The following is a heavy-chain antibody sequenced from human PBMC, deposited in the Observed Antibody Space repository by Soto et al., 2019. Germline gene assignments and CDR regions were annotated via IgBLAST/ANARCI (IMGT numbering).Heavy chain of an antibody. D-gene: IGHD3-3*01. CDR2: INHSGST. CDR1: GGSFSGYY. J-gene: IGHJ5*02. Sequence: PSETLSLTCAVYGGSFSGYYWSWIRQPPGKGLEWIGEINHSGSTNYNPSLKSRVTISVDTSKNQFSLKLSSVTAADTAVYYCARVGGYYDFWSGYYSSSWFDPWGQGTLVTV. V-gene: IGHV4-34*01. CDR3: ARVGGYYDFWSGYYSSSWFDP.